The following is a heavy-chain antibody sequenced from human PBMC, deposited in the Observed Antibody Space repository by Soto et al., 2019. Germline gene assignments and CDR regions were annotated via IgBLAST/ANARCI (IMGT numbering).Heavy chain of an antibody. V-gene: IGHV4-30-2*01. CDR1: GGFISSGGYS. Sequence: QLQLQESGSGLVKPSQTLSLTCAVSGGFISSGGYSWSWIGQPPGKGLEWIGYIYHGGSTDYNPDLGGRVAMSVGRSRNQCALKLSSVVAADRAGYYCARVPGPWGQGTLVTVSS. J-gene: IGHJ5*02. CDR3: ARVPGP. CDR2: IYHGGST. D-gene: IGHD3-10*01.